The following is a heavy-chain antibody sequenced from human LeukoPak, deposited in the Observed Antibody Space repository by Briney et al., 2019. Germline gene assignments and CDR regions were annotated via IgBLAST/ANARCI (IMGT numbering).Heavy chain of an antibody. CDR2: IVVGSGNT. CDR3: AAADYYDSSGLDY. Sequence: ASVKVSCKASGFTFTSSAVQWVRQARGQRLEWIGWIVVGSGNTNYAQKSQERVTITRDMSTSTAYMELSSLRSEDTAVYYCAAADYYDSSGLDYWGQGTLVTVSS. V-gene: IGHV1-58*01. J-gene: IGHJ4*02. CDR1: GFTFTSSA. D-gene: IGHD3-22*01.